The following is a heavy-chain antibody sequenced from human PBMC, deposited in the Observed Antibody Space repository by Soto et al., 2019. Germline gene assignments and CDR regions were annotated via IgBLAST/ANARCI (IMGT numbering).Heavy chain of an antibody. Sequence: TLSLTCTVSGGSINSYYWTWIRQPAGKGLEWIGRIYTSGSTNYNPSLKSRVTTSIDTSKNQISLNLNSVTAADTAVYYCARVGMTGTVLGSWFDPWGQGTLVTV. CDR1: GGSINSYY. CDR3: ARVGMTGTVLGSWFDP. V-gene: IGHV4-4*07. CDR2: IYTSGST. D-gene: IGHD3-9*01. J-gene: IGHJ5*02.